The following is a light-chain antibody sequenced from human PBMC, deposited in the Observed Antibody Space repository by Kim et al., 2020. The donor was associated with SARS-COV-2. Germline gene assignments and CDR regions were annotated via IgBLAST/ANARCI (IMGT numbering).Light chain of an antibody. Sequence: LSCRASQSVRSTSLGWYQQKPGQAPRLLIYGASSRATGIPDRFSGSGSGTDFTLTISRLEPEDFAVYYCQQYGSSPRTFGQGTKVDIK. V-gene: IGKV3-20*01. J-gene: IGKJ1*01. CDR1: QSVRSTS. CDR3: QQYGSSPRT. CDR2: GAS.